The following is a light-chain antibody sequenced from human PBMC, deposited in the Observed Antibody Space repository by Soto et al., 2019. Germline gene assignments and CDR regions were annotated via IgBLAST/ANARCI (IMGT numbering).Light chain of an antibody. V-gene: IGKV1-27*01. Sequence: DNRITQSPSSLSASVGDRVTITCRARQGISDYLAWYQQKPGKVPKLLIYAASTLHSGVPSRFSGSGSGTDFTLTISSLQPEDVATYYCQKYNSAPWTFGQGTKVEMK. CDR1: QGISDY. J-gene: IGKJ1*01. CDR2: AAS. CDR3: QKYNSAPWT.